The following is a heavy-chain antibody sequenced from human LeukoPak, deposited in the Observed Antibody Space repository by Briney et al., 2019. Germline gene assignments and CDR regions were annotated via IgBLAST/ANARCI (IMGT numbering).Heavy chain of an antibody. V-gene: IGHV3-30*18. CDR2: ISYDGSNK. J-gene: IGHJ6*03. D-gene: IGHD6-13*01. CDR1: GFTFSSYG. Sequence: GGSLRLSCAASGFTFSSYGMHWVRQAPGKGLEWVAVISYDGSNKYYADSVKGRFTISRDNSKNTLYLQMNSLRGEDTALYYCAKQAAGLLNYYMDVWGKGTTVTVSS. CDR3: AKQAAGLLNYYMDV.